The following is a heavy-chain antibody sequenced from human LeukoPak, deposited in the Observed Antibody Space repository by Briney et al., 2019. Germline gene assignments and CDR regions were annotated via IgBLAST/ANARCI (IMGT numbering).Heavy chain of an antibody. Sequence: SETLSLTCAVYVGSFSGYYWSWIRQSPGKGLEWIGDIAPSGSSNCNPSLKSRVTTSVDTSKNQFSLKLTSVTAADTVVYYCARVRYAGSHDYDYYMDVWDKGTSVTVSS. CDR3: ARVRYAGSHDYDYYMDV. J-gene: IGHJ6*03. CDR1: VGSFSGYY. CDR2: IAPSGSS. V-gene: IGHV4-34*01. D-gene: IGHD1-26*01.